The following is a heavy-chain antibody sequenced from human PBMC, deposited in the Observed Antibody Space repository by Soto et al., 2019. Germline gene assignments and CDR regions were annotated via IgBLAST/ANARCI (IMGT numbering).Heavy chain of an antibody. CDR3: ARDDFVVRGVYYYYGMDV. V-gene: IGHV1-18*01. Sequence: QAQLVQSGAEVKKPGASVKVSCKASGYTFSSYGITWVRQATGQGLEWMAWISGYNGNTNYAQNLQGRVTMTTDTSTNTAYMELRSLRSDDTAVYYCARDDFVVRGVYYYYGMDVWGQGTTVTVSS. D-gene: IGHD3-10*01. CDR1: GYTFSSYG. CDR2: ISGYNGNT. J-gene: IGHJ6*02.